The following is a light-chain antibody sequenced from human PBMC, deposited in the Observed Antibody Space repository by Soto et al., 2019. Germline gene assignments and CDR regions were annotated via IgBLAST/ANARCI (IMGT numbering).Light chain of an antibody. CDR3: QQDGSSPPT. CDR1: QSVYKNF. CDR2: GAS. J-gene: IGKJ4*02. V-gene: IGKV3-20*01. Sequence: EIVLTQSPGTLSLSPGERATLSCRASQSVYKNFLAWYQQKPGQAPRLLINGASNRATGIPDRFSSSGAGTDFALTIDRLEPEDFAVYFCQQDGSSPPTFGGGTEVAIK.